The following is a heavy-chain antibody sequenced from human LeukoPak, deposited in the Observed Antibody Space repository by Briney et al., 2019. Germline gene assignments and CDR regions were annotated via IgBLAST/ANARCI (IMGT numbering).Heavy chain of an antibody. J-gene: IGHJ5*02. Sequence: PGGSLRLSCAASGFTFSSYAMSWVRQAPGKGLEWVSAISGSGGSTYYADSVKGRFTISRDNSKNTLYLQMNSLRAEDTAVYYCAREWSVAGTYNWFDPWGQGTLVTVSS. V-gene: IGHV3-23*01. CDR3: AREWSVAGTYNWFDP. CDR1: GFTFSSYA. CDR2: ISGSGGST. D-gene: IGHD6-19*01.